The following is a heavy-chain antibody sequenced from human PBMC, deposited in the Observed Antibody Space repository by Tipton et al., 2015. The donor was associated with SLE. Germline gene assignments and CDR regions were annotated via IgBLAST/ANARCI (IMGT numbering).Heavy chain of an antibody. V-gene: IGHV4-59*01. D-gene: IGHD1-26*01. Sequence: LRLSCAVYAGSFGGYYWSWIRQPPGKGLEWIGSIYYSGSTNYNPSLKSRVTISVDTSKNQFSLKLSSVTAADTAVYYCARYGTYDGSRYFQHWGQGTLVTVSS. J-gene: IGHJ1*01. CDR1: AGSFGGYY. CDR2: IYYSGST. CDR3: ARYGTYDGSRYFQH.